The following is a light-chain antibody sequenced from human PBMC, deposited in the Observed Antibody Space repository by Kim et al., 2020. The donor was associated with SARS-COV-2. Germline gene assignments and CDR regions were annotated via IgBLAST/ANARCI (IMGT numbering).Light chain of an antibody. Sequence: QLVLTQSPSASASLGASVKLTCTLSSGHSTYTIAWHQQQPEKGPRYLMKVNSDGSHSKGDGIPDRFSGSSSGAERYLTISSLQSDDEADYYCQTWGTGFRMFGGGTHLTVL. J-gene: IGLJ3*02. V-gene: IGLV4-69*01. CDR3: QTWGTGFRM. CDR1: SGHSTYT. CDR2: VNSDGSH.